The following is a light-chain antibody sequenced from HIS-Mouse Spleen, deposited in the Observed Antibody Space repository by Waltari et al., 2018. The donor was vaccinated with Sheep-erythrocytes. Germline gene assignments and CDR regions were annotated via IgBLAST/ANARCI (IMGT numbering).Light chain of an antibody. CDR2: YVS. V-gene: IGLV2-11*01. CDR1: SRDVGCFNF. CDR3: CSYAGSYNHV. Sequence: QSALTQLPSVSVSSGHPVTISRPCTSRDVGCFNFVYWSQQHPVEAPKLMIYYVSTRPSGVPDRFSGSKSGNAASLTISGLQAEDEADYYCCSYAGSYNHVFATGTKVTVL. J-gene: IGLJ1*01.